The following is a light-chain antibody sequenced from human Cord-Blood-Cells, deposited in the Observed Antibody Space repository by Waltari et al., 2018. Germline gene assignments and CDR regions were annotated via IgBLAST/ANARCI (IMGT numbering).Light chain of an antibody. J-gene: IGLJ3*02. CDR1: RSDVGGYNY. CDR3: CSYAGSYTW. Sequence: QSALTQPRSVSGSPGQSVPISCTGTRSDVGGYNYVSWYQQHPGKAPKLMIYDVSKRPSGVPDRFSGSKSGNTASLTISGLQAEDEADYYCCSYAGSYTWFGGGTKLTVL. CDR2: DVS. V-gene: IGLV2-11*01.